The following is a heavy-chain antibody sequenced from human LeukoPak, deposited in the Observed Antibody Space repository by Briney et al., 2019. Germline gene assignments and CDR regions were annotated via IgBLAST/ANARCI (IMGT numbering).Heavy chain of an antibody. J-gene: IGHJ3*02. Sequence: SETLSLTCTVSGYSISSGYYWGWIRQPPGKGLEWIGSIYHSGSTYYNPSLKSRVTISVDTSKNQFSLKLSSVTAADTAVYYCARFKPLIGAFDIWGQGTMVTVSS. V-gene: IGHV4-38-2*02. CDR3: ARFKPLIGAFDI. CDR2: IYHSGST. D-gene: IGHD3-16*02. CDR1: GYSISSGYY.